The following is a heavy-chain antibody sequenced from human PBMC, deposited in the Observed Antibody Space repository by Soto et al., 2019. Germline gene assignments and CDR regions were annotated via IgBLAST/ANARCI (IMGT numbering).Heavy chain of an antibody. CDR3: GRELASDNDH. V-gene: IGHV3-74*01. CDR2: IDGDGSRT. Sequence: EVQLVESGGGLVQPGGSLRLSCAASGFTFSGYWMHWVRQAPGKGLVWVSRIDGDGSRTNYADSVKGRFTISRDNAKNTLYLQMNSLRGEETAVYYCGRELASDNDHWGQGTLVTVSA. J-gene: IGHJ5*02. D-gene: IGHD3-3*02. CDR1: GFTFSGYW.